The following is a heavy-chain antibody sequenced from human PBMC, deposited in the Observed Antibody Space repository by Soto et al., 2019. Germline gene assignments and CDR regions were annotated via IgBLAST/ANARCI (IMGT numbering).Heavy chain of an antibody. J-gene: IGHJ4*02. CDR2: ISGSGGRT. CDR3: AKRAQIYDPGYYFDF. CDR1: GFTFSDYA. Sequence: PGGSLRLSCAASGFTFSDYAMSWVRQGPGKGLEWVPTISGSGGRTFYADSVKGRFTISRDNSKNTLYLQMNSLRAEDTAVYYCAKRAQIYDPGYYFDFWGQGTPVTVSS. V-gene: IGHV3-23*01. D-gene: IGHD5-12*01.